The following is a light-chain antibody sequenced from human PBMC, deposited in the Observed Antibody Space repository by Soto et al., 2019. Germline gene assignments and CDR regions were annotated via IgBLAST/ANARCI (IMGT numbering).Light chain of an antibody. CDR2: GAS. Sequence: EIVMTQSPATLSVSPGERATLSCRASQSVRSNLAWYQQKPGQAARLLIYGASTRTTGIPARFNGSGSGTEVTLTISNMQSDDFAVDSCQPYNNWPRWTFGQRTKVEIK. CDR3: QPYNNWPRWT. CDR1: QSVRSN. J-gene: IGKJ1*01. V-gene: IGKV3-15*01.